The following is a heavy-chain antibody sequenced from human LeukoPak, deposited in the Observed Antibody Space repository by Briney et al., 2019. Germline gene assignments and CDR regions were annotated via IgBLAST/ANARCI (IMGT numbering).Heavy chain of an antibody. J-gene: IGHJ3*02. D-gene: IGHD1-26*01. CDR3: ARDPTSSWETAFDI. V-gene: IGHV3-21*01. Sequence: GGSLRLSCAASGFTFSSYNMNWVRQAPGKGLEWVSSISSSSSYIYYADSVKGRFTISRDNAKNSPYLQMNSLRAEDTAVYYCARDPTSSWETAFDIWGQGTMVTVSS. CDR1: GFTFSSYN. CDR2: ISSSSSYI.